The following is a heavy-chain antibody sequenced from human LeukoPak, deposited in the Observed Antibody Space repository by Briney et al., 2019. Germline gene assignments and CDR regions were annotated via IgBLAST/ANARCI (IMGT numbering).Heavy chain of an antibody. V-gene: IGHV3-74*01. Sequence: GGSLRLSCAASGFTFSSHWMHWVRQAPGKGLVWVSRIISDGSTTNYADSVKGRFTISRDNAKNSLYLQMNSLRAEDTAVYYCARGGSFDSWGQGTHVTVSS. CDR2: IISDGSTT. J-gene: IGHJ4*02. CDR3: ARGGSFDS. CDR1: GFTFSSHW.